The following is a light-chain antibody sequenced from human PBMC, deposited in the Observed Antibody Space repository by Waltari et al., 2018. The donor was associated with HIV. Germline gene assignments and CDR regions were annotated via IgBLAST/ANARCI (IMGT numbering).Light chain of an antibody. CDR1: QSIFFSSKNKNY. V-gene: IGKV4-1*01. Sequence: DIVLTQSPDSLAGSLGERATIYCKSSQSIFFSSKNKNYLAWYQQKPGQPPKLLISWASTRESWVPDRFSGSGSGTDFSLTIRSLQAEDVATYYCHQYYSSPLTFGGGTKLAI. CDR2: WAS. J-gene: IGKJ4*01. CDR3: HQYYSSPLT.